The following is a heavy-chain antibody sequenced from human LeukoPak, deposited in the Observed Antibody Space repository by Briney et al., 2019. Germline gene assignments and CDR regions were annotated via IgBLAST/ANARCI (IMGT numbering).Heavy chain of an antibody. CDR2: ISGSGGST. J-gene: IGHJ5*02. V-gene: IGHV3-23*01. CDR3: ARDRYDILTGRTGWFDP. CDR1: GFTFSSYA. Sequence: GGSLRLSCAASGFTFSSYAMSWVRQAPGKGLEWVSAISGSGGSTYYADSVKGRFTISRDNSKNTLYLQMNSLRAEDTAVYYCARDRYDILTGRTGWFDPWGQGTLVTVSS. D-gene: IGHD3-9*01.